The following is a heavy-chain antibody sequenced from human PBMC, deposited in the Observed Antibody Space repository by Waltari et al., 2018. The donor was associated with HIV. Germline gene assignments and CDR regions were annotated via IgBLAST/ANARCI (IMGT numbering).Heavy chain of an antibody. Sequence: QVQLQESGPGLVKPSQTLSLTCTFSGGSISSGSYYWSWIRQPAGKGLEWIGRIYTSGRTNYSPSLKIRVTILVDTSKNQFSLKLSSVTAADTAVYYCARAYRPTDIDYWGQGTLVTVSS. J-gene: IGHJ4*02. D-gene: IGHD3-16*02. V-gene: IGHV4-61*02. CDR3: ARAYRPTDIDY. CDR1: GGSISSGSYY. CDR2: IYTSGRT.